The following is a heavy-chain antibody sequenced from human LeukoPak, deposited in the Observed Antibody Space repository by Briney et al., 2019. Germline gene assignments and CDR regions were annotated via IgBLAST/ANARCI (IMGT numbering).Heavy chain of an antibody. V-gene: IGHV4-4*07. D-gene: IGHD4-17*01. CDR2: IYTSGST. J-gene: IGHJ4*02. CDR1: GGSISSYY. Sequence: SENLSLTCTVSGGSISSYYWTWIRQPAGKGLEWIGRIYTSGSTTYNPSLKSRVTMSIDTSRNQFSLKLRSVTAADTAVYYCARDHYDHYGDYVFDYWGQGTLVTVSS. CDR3: ARDHYDHYGDYVFDY.